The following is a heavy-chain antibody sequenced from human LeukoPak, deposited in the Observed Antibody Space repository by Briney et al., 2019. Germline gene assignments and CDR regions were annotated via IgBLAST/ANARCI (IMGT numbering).Heavy chain of an antibody. D-gene: IGHD3-3*01. V-gene: IGHV4-38-2*02. CDR1: GYSISSGYY. J-gene: IGHJ4*02. CDR3: ARDNNDFWSGNYFDY. CDR2: IYHSGST. Sequence: SETLSLTCTVSGYSISSGYYWGWIRQPPGKGLEWIGSIYHSGSTYYNPSLKSRVTISVDTSKNQFSLKLSSVTAADTAVYYCARDNNDFWSGNYFDYWGQGTLVTVSS.